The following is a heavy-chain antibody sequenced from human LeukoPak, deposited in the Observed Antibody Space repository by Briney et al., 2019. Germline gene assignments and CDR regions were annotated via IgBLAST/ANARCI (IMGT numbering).Heavy chain of an antibody. Sequence: ASVKVSCTTSGSTCASYTISWVRQAPGQGLEWMGWISDYNGNTNYAQNHQGRVTMTTDTSTSTAYMEMRSLRSDDTAMYYCATKRAAAGSFYYWGKVTLVTVS. V-gene: IGHV1-18*01. D-gene: IGHD6-13*01. J-gene: IGHJ4*02. CDR3: ATKRAAAGSFYY. CDR2: ISDYNGNT. CDR1: GSTCASYT.